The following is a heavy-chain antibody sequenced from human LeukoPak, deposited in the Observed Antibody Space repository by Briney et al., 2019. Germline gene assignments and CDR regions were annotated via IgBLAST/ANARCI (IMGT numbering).Heavy chain of an antibody. D-gene: IGHD2-2*01. CDR1: GGSISSYY. Sequence: SETLSLTCTVSGGSISSYYWSWIRQPAGKGLEWIGRIYTSGSTNYNPSLKSRVTMSVDTSKNQFSLKLSSVTAADTAVYYCAREQCSSTSCYPGVRHYNWFDPWGQGTLVTVSS. CDR2: IYTSGST. V-gene: IGHV4-4*07. J-gene: IGHJ5*02. CDR3: AREQCSSTSCYPGVRHYNWFDP.